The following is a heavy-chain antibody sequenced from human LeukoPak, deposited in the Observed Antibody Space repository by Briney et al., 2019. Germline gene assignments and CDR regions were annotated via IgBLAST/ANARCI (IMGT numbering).Heavy chain of an antibody. Sequence: GGSLRLSCAASGYSFSTYEMNWVRQAPGKGLEWVSYIVSSGSTIYYADSVKGRFTISRDNAKNSLSLQMNSLRAEDTAVYYCARGGYCSGGICYYLNAFDIWGQGTKVTVSS. CDR3: ARGGYCSGGICYYLNAFDI. D-gene: IGHD2-15*01. J-gene: IGHJ3*02. CDR2: IVSSGSTI. CDR1: GYSFSTYE. V-gene: IGHV3-48*03.